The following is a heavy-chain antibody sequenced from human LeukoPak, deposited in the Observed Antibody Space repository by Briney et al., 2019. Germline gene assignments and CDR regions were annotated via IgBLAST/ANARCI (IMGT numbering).Heavy chain of an antibody. D-gene: IGHD6-13*01. J-gene: IGHJ4*02. V-gene: IGHV4-4*07. CDR2: IYSTGST. CDR3: ARQIASAGTAGFDF. CDR1: GGSIGSYY. Sequence: SETLSLTCTVSGGSIGSYYWSWIRQPAGKGLEWIGRIYSTGSTNYSPSLKSRVTMSVDTSKNQFSLRLRSVTAADTAVYYCARQIASAGTAGFDFWGQGALVTVSS.